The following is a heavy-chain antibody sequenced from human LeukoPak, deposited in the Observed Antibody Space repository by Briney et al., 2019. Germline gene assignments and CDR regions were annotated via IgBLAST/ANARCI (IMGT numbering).Heavy chain of an antibody. J-gene: IGHJ4*02. CDR3: ARRSGYYDSSGYYPYDY. CDR1: GYSFTSYW. D-gene: IGHD3-22*01. V-gene: IGHV5-51*01. Sequence: GESLKISCKGSGYSFTSYWIGWVRQMPGKGLEWMGIIYPGDSDTRYSPSFQGQVTISADKSISTAYLQWSSLKASDTAMYYCARRSGYYDSSGYYPYDYWGQGTLATVSS. CDR2: IYPGDSDT.